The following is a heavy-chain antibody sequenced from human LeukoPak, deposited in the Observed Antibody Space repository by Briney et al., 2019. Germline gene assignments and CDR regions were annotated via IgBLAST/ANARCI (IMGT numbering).Heavy chain of an antibody. CDR2: INPSGTTA. CDR3: AKDREFGVVIPPGGFDS. CDR1: GFIFSNYE. J-gene: IGHJ5*01. D-gene: IGHD3-3*01. V-gene: IGHV3-48*03. Sequence: GGSLRLSCEGSGFIFSNYEMNWVRQAPGKGLEWISYINPSGTTAYYADSVKGRFTISRDNSENTLYLQMNSLRAEDTAVYYCAKDREFGVVIPPGGFDSWGQGTPVTVSS.